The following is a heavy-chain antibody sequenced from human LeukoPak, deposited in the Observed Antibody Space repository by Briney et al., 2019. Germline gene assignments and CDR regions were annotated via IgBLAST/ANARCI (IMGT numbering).Heavy chain of an antibody. V-gene: IGHV3-74*01. D-gene: IGHD2-8*01. Sequence: GVSLRLSCVASGFTFSNYWMQWVRQVPGKGLVWVSRLNGDGTNIIYADSVKGRFTISRDNAENTLYLQMNSPRAEDTALYYCARSQSGVFDVWGQGTMVTVSS. CDR1: GFTFSNYW. J-gene: IGHJ3*01. CDR3: ARSQSGVFDV. CDR2: LNGDGTNI.